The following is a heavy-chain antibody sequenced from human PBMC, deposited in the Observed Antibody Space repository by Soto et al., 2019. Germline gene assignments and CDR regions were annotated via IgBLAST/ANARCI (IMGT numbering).Heavy chain of an antibody. CDR3: PGHGSGCYFDF. D-gene: IGHD6-19*01. CDR2: IRCSGGSK. J-gene: IGHJ4*02. V-gene: IGHV3-23*01. Sequence: EVQLLESGGGLVQPGGSLRLSCAASGFTFSSYAMRWVGQAPGKGLEGVSAIRCSGGSKYYADSVKGRFTISRNNSKNTLYLQMNSLAAEGTTVSYCPGHGSGCYFDFVGLGSLVPVSS. CDR1: GFTFSSYA.